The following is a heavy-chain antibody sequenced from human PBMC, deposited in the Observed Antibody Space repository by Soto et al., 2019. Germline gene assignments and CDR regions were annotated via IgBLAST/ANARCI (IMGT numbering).Heavy chain of an antibody. CDR3: ARGPRLYDYADYALDY. J-gene: IGHJ4*02. V-gene: IGHV1-46*01. CDR1: GYTFTSYY. D-gene: IGHD4-17*01. Sequence: ASVKVSCKASGYTFTSYYMHWVRQAPGQGLEWMGIINPSGGSTSYAQKFQGRVTMTRDTSTSTVYMELSSLRSEDTAVYYCARGPRLYDYADYALDYWGQGTLVTVSS. CDR2: INPSGGST.